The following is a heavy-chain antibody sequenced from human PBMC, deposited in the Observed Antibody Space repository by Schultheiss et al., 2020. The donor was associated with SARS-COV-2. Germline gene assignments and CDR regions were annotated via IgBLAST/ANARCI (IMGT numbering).Heavy chain of an antibody. CDR3: AKDTRGYSSTLDY. CDR1: GFTFDDYG. CDR2: IKQDGSEK. V-gene: IGHV3-7*01. D-gene: IGHD6-13*01. J-gene: IGHJ4*02. Sequence: GGSLRLSCAASGFTFDDYGMSWVRQAPGKGLEWVANIKQDGSEKYYADSVKGRFTISRDNSKNTLYLQMNSLRAEDTAVYYCAKDTRGYSSTLDYWGQGTLVTVSS.